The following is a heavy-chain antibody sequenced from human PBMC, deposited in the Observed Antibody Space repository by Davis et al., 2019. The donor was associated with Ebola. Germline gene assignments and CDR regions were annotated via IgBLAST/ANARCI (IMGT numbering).Heavy chain of an antibody. CDR1: GDSVSSNSVG. CDR3: ERGSSNCFEI. CDR2: TFYRSRWYY. Sequence: PSETLSLTCAISGDSVSSNSVGWNWIRQSPSRGLEWLAATFYRSRWYYTYAASLTGRITINPDTSKNQFSLQLNSVTPDDTAVYYCERGSSNCFEIWGQGTIVTVSS. V-gene: IGHV6-1*01. D-gene: IGHD1-26*01. J-gene: IGHJ3*02.